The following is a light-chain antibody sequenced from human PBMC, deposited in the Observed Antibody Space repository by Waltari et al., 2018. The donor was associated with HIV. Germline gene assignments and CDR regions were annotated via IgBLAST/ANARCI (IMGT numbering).Light chain of an antibody. CDR3: NSRDSSGVV. CDR2: GKN. CDR1: SLGNYF. Sequence: SSELTQDPAVSVALGQTVRITCQGDSLGNYFASWYQQKPGQAPVLVIYGKNNLPSWIPDRFSVSSSGTTASLIITGAQAEDEADYYCNSRDSSGVVFGGGTKLTVL. V-gene: IGLV3-19*01. J-gene: IGLJ2*01.